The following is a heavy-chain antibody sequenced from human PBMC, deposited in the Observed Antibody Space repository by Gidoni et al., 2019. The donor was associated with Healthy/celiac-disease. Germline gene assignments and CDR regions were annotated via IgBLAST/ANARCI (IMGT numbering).Heavy chain of an antibody. J-gene: IGHJ4*02. Sequence: QVQLQQWGAGLLKPSETLSLTCAVYGGSFSGYYWSWIRQPPGKGLEWIGEINHSGSTNYNPSLKSRVTISVDTSKNQFSLKLSSVTAADTAVYYCARAEGGYYFDYWGQGTLVTVSS. CDR3: ARAEGGYYFDY. V-gene: IGHV4-34*01. CDR2: INHSGST. CDR1: GGSFSGYY.